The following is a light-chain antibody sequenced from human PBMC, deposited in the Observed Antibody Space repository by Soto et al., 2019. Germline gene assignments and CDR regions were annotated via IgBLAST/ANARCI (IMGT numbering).Light chain of an antibody. J-gene: IGLJ2*01. CDR3: SSYTSSTSLV. Sequence: QSALTQPASVSGSPGQSITISCTGTSSDVGRYNYVSWYQQHPGKAPKLMISEVSNRPSGVSNRFSGSKSGNTASLTISGLQIGDEADYYCSSYTSSTSLVFGGGTKLTVL. CDR1: SSDVGRYNY. CDR2: EVS. V-gene: IGLV2-14*01.